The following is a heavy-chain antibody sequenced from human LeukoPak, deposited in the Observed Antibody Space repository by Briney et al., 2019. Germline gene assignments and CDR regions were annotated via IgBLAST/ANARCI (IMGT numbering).Heavy chain of an antibody. Sequence: PGGSLRHSCTASGFTFSTYAMTWVRQAPGKGLEWVSVVSHGGDSAWYADSVKGRFTISRDNSKSTLFLQMNSLRADDTAIYYCAKGRSGWYEGLDYWGQGILVTVSS. V-gene: IGHV3-23*01. J-gene: IGHJ4*02. CDR2: VSHGGDSA. D-gene: IGHD6-19*01. CDR1: GFTFSTYA. CDR3: AKGRSGWYEGLDY.